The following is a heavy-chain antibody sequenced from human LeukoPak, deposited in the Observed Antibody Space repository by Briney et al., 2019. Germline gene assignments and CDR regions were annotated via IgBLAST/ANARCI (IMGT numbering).Heavy chain of an antibody. CDR3: ARDKADCGGDCYSLDY. J-gene: IGHJ4*02. D-gene: IGHD2-21*02. Sequence: SETLSLTCAVYGGSFSGYYWSWIRQPPGKGLEWIGEINHSGSTNYNPSLKSRVTISVDTSKNQFSLKLSSVTAADTAVYYCARDKADCGGDCYSLDYWGQGTLVTVSS. CDR1: GGSFSGYY. V-gene: IGHV4-34*01. CDR2: INHSGST.